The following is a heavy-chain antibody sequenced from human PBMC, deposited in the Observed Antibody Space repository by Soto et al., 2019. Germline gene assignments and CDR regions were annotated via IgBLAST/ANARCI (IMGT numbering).Heavy chain of an antibody. CDR2: FTSRGPTT. J-gene: IGHJ6*01. D-gene: IGHD3-3*01. Sequence: LRLSCAASGFSVGNYEINWVRQAPGKGLEWISYFTSRGPTTYYADSVKGRFTISRDYAKNSLFLQMNSLKAEDTAVYYCARGVYDFWSGVSNSHYFAMDVWGQGTTVTVSS. CDR1: GFSVGNYE. V-gene: IGHV3-48*03. CDR3: ARGVYDFWSGVSNSHYFAMDV.